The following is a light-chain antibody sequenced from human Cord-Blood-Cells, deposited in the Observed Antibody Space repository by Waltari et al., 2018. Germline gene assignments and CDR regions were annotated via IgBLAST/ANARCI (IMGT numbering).Light chain of an antibody. V-gene: IGKV1-33*01. Sequence: DIQMTQSPSSLSASVGDRVTITCQASQDISNYVNWYQQKPGKAPKLLIYDASNLETGVPSRFSGSGSGTDFTVTISSLQPEDIATYYCQQYDNLPFGGGTKVEIK. J-gene: IGKJ4*01. CDR1: QDISNY. CDR2: DAS. CDR3: QQYDNLP.